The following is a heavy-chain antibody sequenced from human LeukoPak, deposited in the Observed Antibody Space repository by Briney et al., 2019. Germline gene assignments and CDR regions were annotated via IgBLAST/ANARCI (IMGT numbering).Heavy chain of an antibody. J-gene: IGHJ6*02. D-gene: IGHD2-8*01. Sequence: SETLSLTCTVSGGSISSSSYYWGWIRQPPGKGLEWIGSIYYSGSTYYNPSLKSRVTISVDTSKNQFSLKLSSVTAADTAVYYCDSVGTNYYYGMDVWGQGTTVTVSS. V-gene: IGHV4-39*07. CDR1: GGSISSSSYY. CDR2: IYYSGST. CDR3: DSVGTNYYYGMDV.